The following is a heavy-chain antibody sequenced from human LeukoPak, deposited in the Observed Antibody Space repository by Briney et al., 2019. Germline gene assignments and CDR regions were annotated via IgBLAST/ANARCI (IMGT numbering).Heavy chain of an antibody. D-gene: IGHD1-1*01. J-gene: IGHJ3*02. CDR3: ASTTGTTAGPDAFDI. Sequence: ASVKVSCKASGYTFTSYGISWVRQAPGQGLEWMGWISAYNGNTNYAQKPQGRVTMTTDTSTSTAYMELRSLRSDDTAVYYCASTTGTTAGPDAFDIWGQGTMVTVSS. CDR2: ISAYNGNT. V-gene: IGHV1-18*01. CDR1: GYTFTSYG.